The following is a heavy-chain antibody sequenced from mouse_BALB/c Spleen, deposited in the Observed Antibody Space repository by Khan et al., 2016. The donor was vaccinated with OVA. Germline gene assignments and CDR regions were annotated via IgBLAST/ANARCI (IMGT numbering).Heavy chain of an antibody. J-gene: IGHJ1*01. V-gene: IGHV5-17*02. Sequence: EVELVESGGGLVQPGGSRKLSCAASGFTFSNFGMHWVRQAPKKGLEWVAYMSSGSSTIYYVDTVKGRFTISRDNLKHILFLQMTSLRSEDTAMYYCARSGGNFHWYFDVWCAGTSVTVAS. CDR1: GFTFSNFG. D-gene: IGHD3-1*01. CDR2: MSSGSSTI. CDR3: ARSGGNFHWYFDV.